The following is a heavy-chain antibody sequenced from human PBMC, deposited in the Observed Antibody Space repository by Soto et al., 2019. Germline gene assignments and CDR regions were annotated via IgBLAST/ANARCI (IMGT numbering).Heavy chain of an antibody. Sequence: SETLSLTCTVSGGSISSGGYYWSWIRQHPGKGLEWIGYIYYSGSTYYNPSLKSRVTISVDTSKNQFSLKLSSVTAADTAVYYCAREREVVHYDILTGYKSPQAKHNWFDPWGQGTLVTVSS. CDR3: AREREVVHYDILTGYKSPQAKHNWFDP. CDR1: GGSISSGGYY. J-gene: IGHJ5*02. CDR2: IYYSGST. D-gene: IGHD3-9*01. V-gene: IGHV4-31*03.